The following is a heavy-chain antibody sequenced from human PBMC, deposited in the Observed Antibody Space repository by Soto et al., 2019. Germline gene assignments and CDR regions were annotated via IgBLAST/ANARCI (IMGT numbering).Heavy chain of an antibody. V-gene: IGHV6-1*01. J-gene: IGHJ6*03. Sequence: SQTLSLTCAISGDSVSSNSAAWNWIRLSPSRGLEWLARTYYRSRWYNDYAVSVRSRITVNPDTSKNQFSLQLTSVTPEDTAVYYCAETISHKWYYMDVWGKGTPVTV. D-gene: IGHD1-26*01. CDR3: AETISHKWYYMDV. CDR2: TYYRSRWYN. CDR1: GDSVSSNSAA.